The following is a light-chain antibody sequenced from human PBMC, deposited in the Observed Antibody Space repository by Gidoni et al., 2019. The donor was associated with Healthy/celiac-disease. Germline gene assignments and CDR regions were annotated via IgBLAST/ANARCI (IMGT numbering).Light chain of an antibody. J-gene: IGKJ4*01. V-gene: IGKV3-11*01. CDR1: QSVSSY. CDR2: DAS. Sequence: IVLTQSPATLSLSPGERATLSCRASQSVSSYLAWYQQKTGQAPRLLIYDASNRATGLPARFSGSGSGTEVTLTISSIEPEDFAVYYCQQRSNWPPRTFGGGTKVEIK. CDR3: QQRSNWPPRT.